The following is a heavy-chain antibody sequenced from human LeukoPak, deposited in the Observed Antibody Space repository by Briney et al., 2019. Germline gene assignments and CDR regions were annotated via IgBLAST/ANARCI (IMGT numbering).Heavy chain of an antibody. J-gene: IGHJ4*02. D-gene: IGHD3-10*01. CDR2: IIPICGTA. Sequence: SVKVSCKASGGTFSTYAINWVRQAPGQGLEWMGGIIPICGTANYAQKFQGRVTISTDESTSTAYMELSSLISEDTAVYYCARVFARGGEISGSYYYYWGQGTLVTVSS. CDR3: ARVFARGGEISGSYYYY. CDR1: GGTFSTYA. V-gene: IGHV1-69*05.